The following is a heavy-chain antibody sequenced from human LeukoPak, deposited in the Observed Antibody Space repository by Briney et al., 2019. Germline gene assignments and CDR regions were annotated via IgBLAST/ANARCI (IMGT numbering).Heavy chain of an antibody. V-gene: IGHV3-21*01. CDR2: ISSSSSYI. Sequence: GGSLRLSCAASGFTFSSYSMNWVRQAPGKGLEWVSSISSSSSYIYCADSVKGRFTISRDNAKNSLYLQMNSLRAEDTAVYYCAREAYDILTGYYFDYWGQGTLVTVSS. CDR1: GFTFSSYS. J-gene: IGHJ4*02. CDR3: AREAYDILTGYYFDY. D-gene: IGHD3-9*01.